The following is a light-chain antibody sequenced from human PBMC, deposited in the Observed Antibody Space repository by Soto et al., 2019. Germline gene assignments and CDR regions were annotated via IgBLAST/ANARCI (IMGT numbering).Light chain of an antibody. J-gene: IGLJ2*01. CDR2: EGS. Sequence: QSALTQPASVSGSPGQSITISCTGTSSDVGSYNLVSWYQQHPGKAPKLMIYEGSKRPSGVSNRFSGSKSGNTASLTISGLQAEDEADYYCQSYDSSLSGLGVFGGGTKLTVL. V-gene: IGLV2-14*02. CDR1: SSDVGSYNL. CDR3: QSYDSSLSGLGV.